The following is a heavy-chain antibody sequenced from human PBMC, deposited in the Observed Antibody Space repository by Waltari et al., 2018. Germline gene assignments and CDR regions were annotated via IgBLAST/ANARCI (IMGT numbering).Heavy chain of an antibody. Sequence: QVQLQESGPGLVKPSETLSLTCTVSGGSISSYYWSWIRQPAGKGLEWIGRIYTSGSTNYNPSLKSRVTMSVDTSKNQFSLKLSSVTAADTAVYYWARGEMRGPRSRSYFDYWGQGTLVTVSS. D-gene: IGHD4-17*01. CDR1: GGSISSYY. J-gene: IGHJ4*02. CDR2: IYTSGST. V-gene: IGHV4-4*07. CDR3: ARGEMRGPRSRSYFDY.